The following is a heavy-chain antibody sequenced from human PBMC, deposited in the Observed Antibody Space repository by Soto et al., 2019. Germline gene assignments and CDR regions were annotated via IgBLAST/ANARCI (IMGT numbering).Heavy chain of an antibody. CDR3: AKDERYDYYYGMDV. J-gene: IGHJ6*02. V-gene: IGHV3-30*18. CDR2: ISYDGSNK. CDR1: GFTFSSYG. Sequence: QVQLVESGGGVVQPGRSLRLSCAASGFTFSSYGMHWVRQAPGKGLEWVAVISYDGSNKYYADSVKGRFTISRDNSKNTLYLQMNSLRAEDTAVYYCAKDERYDYYYGMDVWGQGTTVTVSS.